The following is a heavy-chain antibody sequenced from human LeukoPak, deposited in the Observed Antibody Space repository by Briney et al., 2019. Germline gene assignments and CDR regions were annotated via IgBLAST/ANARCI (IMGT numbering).Heavy chain of an antibody. D-gene: IGHD5-18*01. CDR1: GCSFTSYW. CDR2: INPGDSDT. V-gene: IGHV5-51*01. CDR3: ARHGGRGYRFDYDY. J-gene: IGHJ4*02. Sequence: GESLKISSKGSGCSFTSYWIGWLRQMPGKSLVGMGIINPGDSDTRYSPSFQGQVTISADKSISTAYLQWSSLKGSDTAMYYCARHGGRGYRFDYDYWGQGILVTVSS.